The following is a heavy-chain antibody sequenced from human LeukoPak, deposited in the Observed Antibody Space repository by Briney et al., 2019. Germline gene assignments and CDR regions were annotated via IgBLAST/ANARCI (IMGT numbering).Heavy chain of an antibody. V-gene: IGHV4-39*01. CDR3: ARFHWLFYYFDS. CDR2: IYYSGST. D-gene: IGHD3-9*01. Sequence: SETLSLNCTVSGGSISSSSYYWGWIRQPPGKGLEWIGSIYYSGSTYYNPSLKSRVTISVDTSKNQFSLKLSSVTAADTAVYYCARFHWLFYYFDSWGQGNLVTVSS. CDR1: GGSISSSSYY. J-gene: IGHJ4*02.